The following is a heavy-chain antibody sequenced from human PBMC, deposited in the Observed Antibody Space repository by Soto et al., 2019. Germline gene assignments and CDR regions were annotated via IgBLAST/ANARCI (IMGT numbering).Heavy chain of an antibody. J-gene: IGHJ4*02. V-gene: IGHV3-23*01. CDR2: ISGNGGDT. D-gene: IGHD1-1*01. Sequence: GGSLRLSCGASGFTFSSYAMSWVRQAPGKGLEWVSAISGNGGDTYYADSVKGRFTISRDNSKDTVDLQMNGLRAEDTAVYYCARYIRGPTVYYFDFWGPGVLVTVSS. CDR1: GFTFSSYA. CDR3: ARYIRGPTVYYFDF.